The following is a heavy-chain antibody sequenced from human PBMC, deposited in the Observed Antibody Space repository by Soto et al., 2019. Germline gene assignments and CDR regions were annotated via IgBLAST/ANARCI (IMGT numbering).Heavy chain of an antibody. CDR3: ARQGLPRKKNIDY. CDR1: GGSISSSSYY. CDR2: IYYSGST. D-gene: IGHD4-17*01. Sequence: QLQLQESGPGLVKPSETLSLTCTVSGGSISSSSYYWGWIRQPPGKGLEWIGSIYYSGSTYYNPSLKSRVTISVDTSKNQFSLKLSSVTAADTAVYYCARQGLPRKKNIDYWGQGTLVTVSS. V-gene: IGHV4-39*01. J-gene: IGHJ4*02.